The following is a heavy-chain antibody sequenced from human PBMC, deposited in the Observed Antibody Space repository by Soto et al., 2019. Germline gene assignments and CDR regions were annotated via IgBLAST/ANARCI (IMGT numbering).Heavy chain of an antibody. CDR1: GFTFSSYS. Sequence: EVQLVESGGGLVKPGGSLRLSCAASGFTFSSYSMNWVRQAPGKGLEWVSSISSSSSYIYYADSVKGRFTISRDNAKNSLYLQMNSLRDEDTAVYYCARGGDALRYFVWLSGVYYWGQGTLVTVSS. V-gene: IGHV3-21*01. CDR3: ARGGDALRYFVWLSGVYY. D-gene: IGHD3-9*01. CDR2: ISSSSSYI. J-gene: IGHJ4*02.